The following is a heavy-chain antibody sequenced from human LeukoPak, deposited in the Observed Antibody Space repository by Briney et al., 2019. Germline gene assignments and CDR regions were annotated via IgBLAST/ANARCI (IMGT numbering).Heavy chain of an antibody. CDR1: GGSVNSGTYY. CDR2: IYYSGST. V-gene: IGHV4-61*01. D-gene: IGHD2-15*01. CDR3: ATARIKLPSSPFDY. J-gene: IGHJ4*02. Sequence: SETLSLTCTVSGGSVNSGTYYWSWIRQPPGKGLEWIGYIYYSGSTSYNPSLKSRVTMSVDTSENQVSLKLTSVTAADTAVYYCATARIKLPSSPFDYWGQGALVTVSS.